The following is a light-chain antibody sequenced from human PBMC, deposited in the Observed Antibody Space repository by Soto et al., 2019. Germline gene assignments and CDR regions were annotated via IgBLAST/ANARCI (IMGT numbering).Light chain of an antibody. CDR3: QQYDNPFYT. CDR1: QDISNY. J-gene: IGKJ2*01. CDR2: DAS. Sequence: DIQMTQSPSSLSASVGDRDTITCQASQDISNYLNWYQQKPGKAPKLLIYDASNLETGVPSRFSGSGSGTDFTFTISSLQPEDIATYYCQQYDNPFYTFGQGTKLEIK. V-gene: IGKV1-33*01.